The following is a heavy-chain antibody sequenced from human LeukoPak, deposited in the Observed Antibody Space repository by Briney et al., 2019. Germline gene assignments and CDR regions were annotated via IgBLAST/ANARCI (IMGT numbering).Heavy chain of an antibody. CDR3: ARLGHIAAAGAIDY. CDR2: IYYSGST. J-gene: IGHJ4*02. CDR1: GGSVSSSSYY. D-gene: IGHD6-13*01. V-gene: IGHV4-39*01. Sequence: PSETLSFTCTVSGGSVSSSSYYWGWTRQPPGKGLEWIGSIYYSGSTYYNPSLKSRVTISVDTSKNQFSLKLSSVTAADTAVYYCARLGHIAAAGAIDYWGQGTLVTVSS.